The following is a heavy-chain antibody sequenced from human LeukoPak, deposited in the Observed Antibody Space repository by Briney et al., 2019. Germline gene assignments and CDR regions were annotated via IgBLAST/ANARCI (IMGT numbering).Heavy chain of an antibody. D-gene: IGHD6-13*01. CDR2: INHSGST. CDR1: GGSFSGYY. Sequence: SETLSLTCAVYGGSFSGYYWSWIRQPPGKGLEWIGEINHSGSTNYNPSLKSRVTISVDTSKNQFSLKLSSVTAADTAVYYCARGPTTGYSDCWGQGTLVTVSS. V-gene: IGHV4-34*01. J-gene: IGHJ4*02. CDR3: ARGPTTGYSDC.